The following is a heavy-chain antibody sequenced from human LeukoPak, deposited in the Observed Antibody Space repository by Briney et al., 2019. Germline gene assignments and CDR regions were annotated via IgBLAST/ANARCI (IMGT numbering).Heavy chain of an antibody. CDR2: IYYSGST. J-gene: IGHJ5*02. D-gene: IGHD3-22*01. V-gene: IGHV4-39*01. CDR1: GGSIGSSSYY. Sequence: SETLSLTCTVSGGSIGSSSYYWGWIRQPPGKGLEWIGSIYYSGSTYYNPSLKSRVTISVDTSKNQFSLKLSSVTAADTAVYYCAHYYDSSGYYFNWFDPWGQGTLVTVSS. CDR3: AHYYDSSGYYFNWFDP.